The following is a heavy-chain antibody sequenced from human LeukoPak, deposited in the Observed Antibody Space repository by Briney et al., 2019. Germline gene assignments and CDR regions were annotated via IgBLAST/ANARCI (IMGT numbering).Heavy chain of an antibody. CDR1: GYTFTGYY. D-gene: IGHD4-17*01. J-gene: IGHJ6*03. CDR2: INPNSGGT. CDR3: ARENTVTTSSYYYYYYMDV. Sequence: ASVKVSCKASGYTFTGYYMHWVRQAPGQGLEWMGWINPNSGGTSYAQKFQGRVTMTRDTSISTAYMELSRLRSDDTAVYYCARENTVTTSSYYYYYYMDVWGKGTTVTVSS. V-gene: IGHV1-2*02.